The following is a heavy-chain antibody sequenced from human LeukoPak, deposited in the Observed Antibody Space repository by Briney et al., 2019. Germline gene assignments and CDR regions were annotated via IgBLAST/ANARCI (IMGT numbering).Heavy chain of an antibody. CDR3: AAPPDGSSGYYFPWGYFQE. CDR1: AFTFSTYA. J-gene: IGHJ1*01. D-gene: IGHD3-22*01. V-gene: IGHV3-23*01. CDR2: ISGSGASS. Sequence: SGGSLRLSCAASAFTFSTYAMSWVRQAPGKGLEWVSSISGSGASSYYADSVKGRFTISRDNSKNTLYLQMNSLRAEDTAVYYCAAPPDGSSGYYFPWGYFQEWGQGTLVTVSS.